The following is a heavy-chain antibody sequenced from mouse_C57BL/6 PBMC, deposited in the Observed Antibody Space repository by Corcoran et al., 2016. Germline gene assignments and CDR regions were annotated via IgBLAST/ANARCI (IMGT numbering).Heavy chain of an antibody. CDR3: ARIGTTVVGDY. Sequence: VQLKQSGAELVRPGASVKMSCKASGYTFTDYYMNWVKQSHGKSLEWIGVINPYNGGTSYNQKFKGKATLTVDKSSSTAYMELNSLTSEDSAVYYCARIGTTVVGDYWGQGTTLTVSS. CDR1: GYTFTDYY. D-gene: IGHD1-1*01. CDR2: INPYNGGT. V-gene: IGHV1-19*01. J-gene: IGHJ2*01.